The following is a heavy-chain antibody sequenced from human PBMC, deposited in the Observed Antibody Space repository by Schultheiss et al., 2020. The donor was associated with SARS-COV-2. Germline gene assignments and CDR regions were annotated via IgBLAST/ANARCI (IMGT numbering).Heavy chain of an antibody. D-gene: IGHD3-22*01. CDR3: ARGVTMIVVVSTYYFDY. J-gene: IGHJ4*02. V-gene: IGHV3-23*01. CDR1: GFTFSSYA. Sequence: GGSLRLSCAASGFTFSSYAMSWVRQAPGKGLEWVSVISGSGGSTYYADSVKGRFTISRDNSKNTLYLQMNSLRAEDTAVYYCARGVTMIVVVSTYYFDYWGQGTLVTVSS. CDR2: ISGSGGST.